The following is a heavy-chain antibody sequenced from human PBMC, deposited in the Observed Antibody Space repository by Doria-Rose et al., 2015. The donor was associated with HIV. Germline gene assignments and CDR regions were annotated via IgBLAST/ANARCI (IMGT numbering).Heavy chain of an antibody. J-gene: IGHJ4*02. CDR2: IFADDER. CDR1: GVSLSSPGMG. D-gene: IGHD6-13*01. V-gene: IGHV2-26*01. Sequence: QITLKETGPVLVKPTETLTQTCTVSGVSLSSPGMGVSWIRQPPGKALEWLANIFADDERSYTASLTSRLTISRGTSKSHLVLTMTDLDPLDTATYYCARIKSSRWYHKYYFDFWGQGTLVIVSA. CDR3: ARIKSSRWYHKYYFDF.